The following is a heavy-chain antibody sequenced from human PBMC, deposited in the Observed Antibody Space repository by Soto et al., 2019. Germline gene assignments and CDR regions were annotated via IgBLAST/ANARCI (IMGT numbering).Heavy chain of an antibody. D-gene: IGHD2-2*01. V-gene: IGHV1-69*06. CDR1: GGTFSSYA. CDR3: ASQLGYCSSTSCYNWFDP. CDR2: IIPIFGTA. J-gene: IGHJ5*02. Sequence: ASVKVSCKASGGTFSSYAISWVRQAPGQGLEWMGGIIPIFGTANYAQKFQGRVTITADKSTSTAYMELSSVTAADTAVYYCASQLGYCSSTSCYNWFDPWGQGTLVTVSS.